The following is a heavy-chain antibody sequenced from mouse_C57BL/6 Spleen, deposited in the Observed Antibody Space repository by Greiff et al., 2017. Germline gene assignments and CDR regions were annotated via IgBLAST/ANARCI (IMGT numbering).Heavy chain of an antibody. V-gene: IGHV1-20*01. Sequence: EVQLQQSGPELVKPGDSVKISCKASGYSFTGYFMNWVMQSHGKSLEWIGRINPYNGDTFYNQKFKGKATLTVDKSSSTAHLELRSLTSEDSAVYYCARTFYGSSPHAMDYWGQGTSVTVSS. CDR3: ARTFYGSSPHAMDY. D-gene: IGHD1-1*01. J-gene: IGHJ4*01. CDR1: GYSFTGYF. CDR2: INPYNGDT.